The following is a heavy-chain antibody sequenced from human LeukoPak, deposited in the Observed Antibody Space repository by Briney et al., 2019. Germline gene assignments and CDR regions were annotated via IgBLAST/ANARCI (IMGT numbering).Heavy chain of an antibody. CDR2: IYYSGST. CDR3: ARGRWELAVGMDV. J-gene: IGHJ6*02. D-gene: IGHD1-26*01. V-gene: IGHV4-59*01. CDR1: GGSISSYY. Sequence: PSETLSLTCTVSGGSISSYYWSWIRQPPGKGLEWIGYIYYSGSTNYNPSLKSRVTISVDTSKNQFSLKLSSVTAADTAVYYCARGRWELAVGMDVWGQGTTVTVSS.